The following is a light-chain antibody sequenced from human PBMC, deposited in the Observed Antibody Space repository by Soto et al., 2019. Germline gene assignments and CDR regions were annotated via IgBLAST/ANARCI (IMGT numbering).Light chain of an antibody. CDR3: QQYYSTPLT. Sequence: DIVMTQSPDSLAVSLGERATVNCKSSQTVLYSSNSKNYLAWYQQKPGQPPKLLISGASTRQYGVPDRFSGSGSATDFTLTISSLQAEDVAVYYCQQYYSTPLTFGGGTKVDIK. J-gene: IGKJ4*01. V-gene: IGKV4-1*01. CDR2: GAS. CDR1: QTVLYSSNSKNY.